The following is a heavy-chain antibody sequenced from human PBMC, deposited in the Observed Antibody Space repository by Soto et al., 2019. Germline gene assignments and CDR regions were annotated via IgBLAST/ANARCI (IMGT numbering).Heavy chain of an antibody. CDR1: GGTFSSYA. J-gene: IGHJ4*02. Sequence: GASVKVSCKASGGTFSSYAISWVRQAPGQGLEWMGGIIPIFGTANYAQKFQGRVTITADESTSTAYMELSSLRSEDTAVYYCARGGRQLWLRYYFDYWGQGTLVTVSS. CDR3: ARGGRQLWLRYYFDY. V-gene: IGHV1-69*13. D-gene: IGHD5-18*01. CDR2: IIPIFGTA.